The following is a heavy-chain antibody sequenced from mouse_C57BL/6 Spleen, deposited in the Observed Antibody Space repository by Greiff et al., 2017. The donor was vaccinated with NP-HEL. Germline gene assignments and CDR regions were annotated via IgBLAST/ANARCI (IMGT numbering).Heavy chain of an antibody. V-gene: IGHV1-69*01. CDR3: ARGGGYYNFDY. CDR2: IDPSDSYT. Sequence: QVQLQQPGAELVMPGASVKLSCKASGYTFTSYWMHWVKQRPGQGLEWIGEIDPSDSYTNYNQKFKGKSTLTVDKSSSTAYMQLSSLTSEDSAVDYCARGGGYYNFDYWGQGTTLTVSS. D-gene: IGHD2-3*01. CDR1: GYTFTSYW. J-gene: IGHJ2*01.